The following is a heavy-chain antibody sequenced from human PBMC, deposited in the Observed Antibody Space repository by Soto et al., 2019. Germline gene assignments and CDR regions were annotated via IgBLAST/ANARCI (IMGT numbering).Heavy chain of an antibody. D-gene: IGHD3-22*01. Sequence: SETLSLTCEVFGESLRGYYWSWIRQPPGKGLEWIGEIDHSGSTNYNPSLKSRVTISVDTSKWQFSLKLNSVTAADTAIYYCTKNDADSSGYYWFDPWGQGTLVTVSS. J-gene: IGHJ5*02. V-gene: IGHV4-34*01. CDR1: GESLRGYY. CDR2: IDHSGST. CDR3: TKNDADSSGYYWFDP.